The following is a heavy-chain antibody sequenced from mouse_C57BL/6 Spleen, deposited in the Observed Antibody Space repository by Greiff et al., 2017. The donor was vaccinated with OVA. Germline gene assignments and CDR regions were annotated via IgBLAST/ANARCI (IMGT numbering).Heavy chain of an antibody. Sequence: EVKVVESGGGLVQPGGSLSLSCAASGFTFTDYYMSWVRQPPGKALAWLGFIRNKANGYTTEYSASVKGRFTISRDNSQSILYLQMNALRAEDSATYYCANYDYDWYFDVWGTGTTVTVSS. CDR2: IRNKANGYTT. D-gene: IGHD2-4*01. V-gene: IGHV7-3*01. CDR3: ANYDYDWYFDV. CDR1: GFTFTDYY. J-gene: IGHJ1*03.